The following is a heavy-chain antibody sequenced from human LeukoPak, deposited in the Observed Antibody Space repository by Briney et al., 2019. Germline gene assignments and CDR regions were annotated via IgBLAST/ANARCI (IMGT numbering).Heavy chain of an antibody. V-gene: IGHV4-39*01. D-gene: IGHD5-12*01. J-gene: IGHJ4*02. Sequence: SETLSLTCTVSGGSISSSSYYWGWIRQPPGKGLEWIGSIYYSGSTYYNPSLKSRLTISIDTSKSQFSLQLSSVTAADTAVYYCASHGSRVMATIEDSWGQGTLVIVSS. CDR3: ASHGSRVMATIEDS. CDR1: GGSISSSSYY. CDR2: IYYSGST.